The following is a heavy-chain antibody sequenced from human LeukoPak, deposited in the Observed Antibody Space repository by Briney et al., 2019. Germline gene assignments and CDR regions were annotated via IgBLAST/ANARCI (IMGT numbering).Heavy chain of an antibody. Sequence: PGGSLRLSCAVSGFTFSSFWMHWVRQAPGKGLVWVSRINSEQSSTGYADSVKGRFTISRDNAKNTLYLQMNSLRAEDTAVYYCAKDGFDYYGSGSYSATNFDYWGQGTLVTVSS. D-gene: IGHD3-10*01. J-gene: IGHJ4*02. CDR3: AKDGFDYYGSGSYSATNFDY. CDR1: GFTFSSFW. CDR2: INSEQSST. V-gene: IGHV3-74*01.